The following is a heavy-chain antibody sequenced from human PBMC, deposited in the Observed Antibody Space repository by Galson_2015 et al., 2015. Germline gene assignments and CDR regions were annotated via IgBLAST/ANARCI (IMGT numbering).Heavy chain of an antibody. J-gene: IGHJ4*02. CDR2: IKSKTDGGTT. CDR3: STDGRQWLGRADY. V-gene: IGHV3-15*01. D-gene: IGHD6-19*01. CDR1: GFTFSNAW. Sequence: SLRLSCAASGFTFSNAWMSWVRQAPGKGLEWVGRIKSKTDGGTTDYAAPVKGRFTISRDDSKNTLYLQMNSLKTEDTAVYYCSTDGRQWLGRADYWCQGTLVTVSS.